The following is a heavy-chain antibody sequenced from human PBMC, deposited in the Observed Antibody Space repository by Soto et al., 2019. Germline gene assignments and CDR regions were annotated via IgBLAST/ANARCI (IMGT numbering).Heavy chain of an antibody. CDR3: ARLYSSSSPFDY. J-gene: IGHJ4*02. Sequence: SETLSLTCTVSGGSISSGDYYWSWIRQPPGKGLEWIGYIYYSGSTYYNPSLKSRVTISVSTSKNQFSLKLSSVTAADRAVYYCARLYSSSSPFDYWGQGTLVTVS. V-gene: IGHV4-30-4*01. CDR2: IYYSGST. D-gene: IGHD6-6*01. CDR1: GGSISSGDYY.